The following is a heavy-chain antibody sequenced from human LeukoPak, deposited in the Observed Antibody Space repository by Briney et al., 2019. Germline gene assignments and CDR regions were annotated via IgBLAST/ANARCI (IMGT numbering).Heavy chain of an antibody. CDR2: IWYDGSNK. V-gene: IGHV3-33*01. CDR3: ARDPSPSGWDAFDI. J-gene: IGHJ3*02. CDR1: GFTFGSYG. D-gene: IGHD6-19*01. Sequence: GGSLRLSCAASGFTFGSYGMHWVRQAPGKGLEWVAVIWYDGSNKYYADSVKGRFTISRDNSKNTLYLQMNSLRAEDTAVYYCARDPSPSGWDAFDIWGQGTMVTVSS.